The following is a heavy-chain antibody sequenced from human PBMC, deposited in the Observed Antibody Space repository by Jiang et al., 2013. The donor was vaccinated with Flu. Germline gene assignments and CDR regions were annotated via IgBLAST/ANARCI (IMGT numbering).Heavy chain of an antibody. D-gene: IGHD2-21*02. CDR1: GYTFTSYD. CDR3: ARVDSGLGGDSTWGRGYYYYGMDV. J-gene: IGHJ6*02. V-gene: IGHV1-8*01. Sequence: KVSCKASGYTFTSYDINWVRQATGQGLEWMGWMNPNSGNTGYAQKFQGRVTMTRNTSISTAYMELSSLRSEDTAVYYCARVDSGLGGDSTWGRGYYYYGMDVWGQGTTVTVSS. CDR2: MNPNSGNT.